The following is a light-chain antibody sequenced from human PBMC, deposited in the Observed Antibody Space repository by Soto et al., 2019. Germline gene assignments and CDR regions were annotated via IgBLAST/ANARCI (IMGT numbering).Light chain of an antibody. CDR3: QQRTNWPYT. CDR2: DAS. J-gene: IGKJ2*01. V-gene: IGKV3-11*01. CDR1: QSVSSS. Sequence: EIVLTQSPATLSLSPGERATLSCRASQSVSSSLAWYQQKPGQAPRLLIYDASNRATGIPARFSGSGSGTDXTLTISSLEPEDFAVYYCQQRTNWPYTFGQGTKLEIK.